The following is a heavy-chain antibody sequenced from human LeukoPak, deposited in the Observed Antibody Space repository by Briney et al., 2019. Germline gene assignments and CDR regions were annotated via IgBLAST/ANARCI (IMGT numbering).Heavy chain of an antibody. CDR2: IKSKTDGGTT. D-gene: IGHD4-17*01. J-gene: IGHJ3*02. CDR3: TTVGTVTPSAAFDI. Sequence: GGSLRLSCAASGFTFSNAWMSWVRQAPGKGLEWVGRIKSKTDGGTTDYAAPVKGRFTISSDDSKNTLYLQMNSLKTEDTAVYYCTTVGTVTPSAAFDIWGQGTMVTVSS. V-gene: IGHV3-15*01. CDR1: GFTFSNAW.